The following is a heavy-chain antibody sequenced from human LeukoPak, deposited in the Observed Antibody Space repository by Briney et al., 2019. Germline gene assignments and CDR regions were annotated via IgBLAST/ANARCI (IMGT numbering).Heavy chain of an antibody. Sequence: PGGSLRLSCAASGFTFSSYSMNWVRQAPGKGLEWVSYISSGSSTIYYADSVKGRFTVSRDNAKNSLYLQMNSLRAEDTAVYYCARVASWGGDWFDPWGQGTLVTVSS. CDR1: GFTFSSYS. CDR2: ISSGSSTI. CDR3: ARVASWGGDWFDP. D-gene: IGHD7-27*01. J-gene: IGHJ5*02. V-gene: IGHV3-48*01.